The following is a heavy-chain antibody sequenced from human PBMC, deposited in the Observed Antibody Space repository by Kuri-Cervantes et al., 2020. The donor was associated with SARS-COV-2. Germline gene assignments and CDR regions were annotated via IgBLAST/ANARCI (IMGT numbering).Heavy chain of an antibody. J-gene: IGHJ4*02. CDR3: VKDFWSGYPTYYFDY. Sequence: GESLKISCAASGFTFSSYAMHWARQAPGKGLEWVAVISDDGSNKFYSDSVRGRFTISRDNSKNTLYLQMDSLRVEDTAVYYCVKDFWSGYPTYYFDYWGQGTQVTVSS. V-gene: IGHV3-30*18. D-gene: IGHD3-3*01. CDR1: GFTFSSYA. CDR2: ISDDGSNK.